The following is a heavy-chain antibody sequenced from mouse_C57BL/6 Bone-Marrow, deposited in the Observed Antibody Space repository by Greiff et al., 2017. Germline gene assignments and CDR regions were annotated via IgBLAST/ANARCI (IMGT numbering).Heavy chain of an antibody. CDR1: GFTFSSYA. V-gene: IGHV5-4*01. CDR2: ISDGGSYT. D-gene: IGHD2-3*01. J-gene: IGHJ4*01. CDR3: ARGLLRRDAMDY. Sequence: EVQLVESGGGLVKPGGSLKLSCAASGFTFSSYAMSWVRQTPEKRLAWVATISDGGSYTYYPANVKGRFTISRDNAKNNLYLQMSHLKSEDTAMYYCARGLLRRDAMDYWGQGTSVTVSS.